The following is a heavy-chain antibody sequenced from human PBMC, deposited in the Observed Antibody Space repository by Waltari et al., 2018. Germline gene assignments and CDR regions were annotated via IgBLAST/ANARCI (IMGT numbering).Heavy chain of an antibody. CDR1: GFTFGDYG. CDR2: TRSKTYYGTA. CDR3: ARVEGSFWSGYRFDS. V-gene: IGHV3-49*04. J-gene: IGHJ4*02. Sequence: EVRLVESGGGLGEPGRSLRLSCSTSGFTFGDYGISWVRQAPGKGLGGVGFTRSKTYYGTAEYAASMKGRFIISRDDSKSVAYLQMNNLKSEDTAVYYCARVEGSFWSGYRFDSWGQGTPVTVSS. D-gene: IGHD3-3*01.